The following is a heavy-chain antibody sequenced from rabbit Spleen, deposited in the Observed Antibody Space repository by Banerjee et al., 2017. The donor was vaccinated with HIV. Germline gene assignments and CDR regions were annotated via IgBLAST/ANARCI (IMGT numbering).Heavy chain of an antibody. J-gene: IGHJ6*01. CDR1: GFSFSYSDY. V-gene: IGHV1S40*01. Sequence: QSLEESGGGLVKPGGTLTLTCTVSGFSFSYSDYMCWVRQPPGKGPEWIACIGAGISYTIYYATWAKGRFTISKTSSTTVTLQMTSLTAADTATYFCARDSGTSFSSYGMDLWGQGTLVTVS. D-gene: IGHD8-1*01. CDR2: IGAGISYTI. CDR3: ARDSGTSFSSYGMDL.